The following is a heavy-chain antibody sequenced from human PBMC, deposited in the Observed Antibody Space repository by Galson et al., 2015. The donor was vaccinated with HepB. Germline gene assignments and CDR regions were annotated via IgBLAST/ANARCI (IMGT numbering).Heavy chain of an antibody. D-gene: IGHD2-2*02. CDR2: ISYDGSNK. V-gene: IGHV3-30*18. J-gene: IGHJ3*01. CDR1: GFTFSSYG. CDR3: AKVVVPAAIQDAFDV. Sequence: SLRLSCAASGFTFSSYGMHWVRQAPGKGLEWVAVISYDGSNKYYADSVKGRFTISRDNSKNTLYLQMNSLRAEDTAVYYCAKVVVPAAIQDAFDVWGQGTMVTVSS.